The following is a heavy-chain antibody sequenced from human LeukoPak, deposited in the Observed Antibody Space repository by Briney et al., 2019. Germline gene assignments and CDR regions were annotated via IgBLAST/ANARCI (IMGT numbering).Heavy chain of an antibody. D-gene: IGHD5-18*01. CDR2: ISAYNGNT. V-gene: IGHV1-18*04. Sequence: GASVKVSCKASGYTFTSYGISWVRQAPGQGLERMGWISAYNGNTNYAQKLQGRVTMTTDTSTSTAYMELRSLRSDDTAVYYCARGGDTGPGLGMKIDYWGQGTLVTVSS. CDR1: GYTFTSYG. CDR3: ARGGDTGPGLGMKIDY. J-gene: IGHJ4*02.